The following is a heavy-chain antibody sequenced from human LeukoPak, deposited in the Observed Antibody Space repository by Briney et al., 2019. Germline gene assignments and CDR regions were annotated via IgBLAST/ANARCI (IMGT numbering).Heavy chain of an antibody. CDR2: ISSSSSYI. D-gene: IGHD3-22*01. CDR1: GFTLSSHS. V-gene: IGHV3-21*01. CDR3: ARDLYDSGAYSSPIDY. J-gene: IGHJ4*02. Sequence: AGGSLSLSCAAYGFTLSSHSMNWVRKAPGKGLEWVSSISSSSSYIHSADSVKGRFTISRDNAKNSLYLQMNSLRAEDTAVYYCARDLYDSGAYSSPIDYWGQGTLVTVSS.